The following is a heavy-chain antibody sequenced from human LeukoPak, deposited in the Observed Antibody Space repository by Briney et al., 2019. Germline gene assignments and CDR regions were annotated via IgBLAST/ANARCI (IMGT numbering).Heavy chain of an antibody. CDR2: LSGTSST. CDR3: AKLKQWQPQRYFFEY. Sequence: GGSLRLSCAASGFTFSSYAMSWVRQAPGKGLEWVTNLSGTSSTSYAEAVKGRVTISRDNSKNTLYLQLNSLRAEDTAVYYCAKLKQWQPQRYFFEYWGQGALVTVAS. D-gene: IGHD6-19*01. V-gene: IGHV3-23*01. CDR1: GFTFSSYA. J-gene: IGHJ4*02.